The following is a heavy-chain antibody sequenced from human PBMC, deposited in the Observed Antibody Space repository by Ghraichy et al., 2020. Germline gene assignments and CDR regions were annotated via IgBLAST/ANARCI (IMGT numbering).Heavy chain of an antibody. CDR2: INPNSGGT. CDR3: ARGHLLD. J-gene: IGHJ4*02. D-gene: IGHD2-2*01. V-gene: IGHV1-2*02. Sequence: ASVKVSCKASGYTFTDYFVHWVRQAPGQGLEWMGCINPNSGGTNYAQRFQGRVTMTRDTSINTAYMEMSSLRSDDTALYYCARGHLLDWGQGTLVTSSS. CDR1: GYTFTDYF.